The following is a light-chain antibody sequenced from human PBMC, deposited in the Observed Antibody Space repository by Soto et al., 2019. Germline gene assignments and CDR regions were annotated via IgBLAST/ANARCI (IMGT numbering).Light chain of an antibody. CDR3: QQYDTYPIT. V-gene: IGKV1-16*02. CDR1: QGVRTS. Sequence: DIQMTQSPSSLSASVGDTVTITCRASQGVRTSVAWFQQKAGKAPKSLIFAASSLHSGVPRKFGGSGSGTDFTHTITSRQPEDFAIYYFQQYDTYPITFGQGTRVDIK. J-gene: IGKJ5*01. CDR2: AAS.